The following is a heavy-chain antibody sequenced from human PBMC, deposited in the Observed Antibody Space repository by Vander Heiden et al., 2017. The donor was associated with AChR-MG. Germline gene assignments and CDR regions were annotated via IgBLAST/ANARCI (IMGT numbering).Heavy chain of an antibody. CDR1: GFTFSSYS. Sequence: EVQLLESGGGLVQPGGSLRLSCAASGFTFSSYSLSWVRQAPGKGLELVSLISGSGGSTYYADSVKGQFTISRDNSKNTLYLQMNSLRAEDTAVYYCARMKGGRYEPFDYWGQGTLVTVSS. D-gene: IGHD6-19*01. CDR2: ISGSGGST. V-gene: IGHV3-23*01. J-gene: IGHJ4*02. CDR3: ARMKGGRYEPFDY.